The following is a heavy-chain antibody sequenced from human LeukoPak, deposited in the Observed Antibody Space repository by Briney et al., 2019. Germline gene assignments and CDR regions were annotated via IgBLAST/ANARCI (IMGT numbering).Heavy chain of an antibody. V-gene: IGHV4-34*01. Sequence: SSETLSLPCAVYGGSFSGYYWSWIRQPPGKGLEWIGEINHSGSTNYNQSLKSRVTISVDKSKNQFSLKLSSVTAADTAVYYCARRNYYGSGSLMGRLDYWGQGTLVTVSS. J-gene: IGHJ4*02. CDR2: INHSGST. CDR3: ARRNYYGSGSLMGRLDY. CDR1: GGSFSGYY. D-gene: IGHD3-10*01.